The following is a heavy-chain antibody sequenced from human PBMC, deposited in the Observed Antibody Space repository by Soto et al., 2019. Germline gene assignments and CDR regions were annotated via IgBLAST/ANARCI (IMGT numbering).Heavy chain of an antibody. Sequence: ASVNVSCKVSGYTLTELSMHWVRQAPGKGLEWMGGFDPEDGETIYAQKFQGRVTMTEDTSTDTAYMELSSLRSEDTAVYYCATDIRGEDNWNYVAGDWFDPWGQGTLVTVSS. V-gene: IGHV1-24*01. J-gene: IGHJ5*02. CDR3: ATDIRGEDNWNYVAGDWFDP. CDR2: FDPEDGET. CDR1: GYTLTELS. D-gene: IGHD1-7*01.